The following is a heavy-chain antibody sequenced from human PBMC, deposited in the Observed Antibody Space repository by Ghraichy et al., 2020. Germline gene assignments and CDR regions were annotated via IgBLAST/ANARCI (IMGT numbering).Heavy chain of an antibody. CDR2: INQSGST. D-gene: IGHD3-3*01. Sequence: SETLSLTCAVYGGSFSGYYWSWIRQSPGRGLEWIGEINQSGSTNHNPSLKSRVAMSVDSSKNQFSLKLSSVTAADTAVNYCARVVLRFLEWRRNYYGMDVWGQGTTGAVSS. V-gene: IGHV4-34*01. CDR1: GGSFSGYY. CDR3: ARVVLRFLEWRRNYYGMDV. J-gene: IGHJ6*02.